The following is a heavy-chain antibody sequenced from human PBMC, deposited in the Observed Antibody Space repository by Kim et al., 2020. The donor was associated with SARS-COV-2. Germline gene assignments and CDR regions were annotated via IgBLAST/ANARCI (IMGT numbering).Heavy chain of an antibody. CDR2: SRNKANSYTT. Sequence: GGSLRLSCAASGFTFSDHHMDWVRQAPGKGLEWVGRSRNKANSYTTEYAASVKGRFTISRDDSKNSVYLQMNSLKTEDTAVYYCGRVMGSGSPRGDFDYWGKGTLVTVSS. D-gene: IGHD3-10*01. V-gene: IGHV3-72*01. CDR3: GRVMGSGSPRGDFDY. J-gene: IGHJ4*02. CDR1: GFTFSDHH.